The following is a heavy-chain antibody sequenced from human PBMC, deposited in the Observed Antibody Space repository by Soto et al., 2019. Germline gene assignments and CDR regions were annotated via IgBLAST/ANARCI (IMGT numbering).Heavy chain of an antibody. CDR1: GVTLRRCA. D-gene: IGHD3-22*01. CDR2: ISYDGSNK. CDR3: ARVNDYYDSSGFRSAFDI. Sequence: GGARRHPWGGSGVTLRRCAHHVGRHAPGKGLEWVAVISYDGSNKYYADSVKGRFTISRDNSKNTLYLQMNSLRAEDTAVYYCARVNDYYDSSGFRSAFDIWGPGTMLTVSS. J-gene: IGHJ3*02. V-gene: IGHV3-30-3*01.